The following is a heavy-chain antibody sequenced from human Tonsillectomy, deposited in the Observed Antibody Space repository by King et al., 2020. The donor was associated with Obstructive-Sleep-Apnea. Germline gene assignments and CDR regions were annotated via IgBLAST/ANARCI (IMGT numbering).Heavy chain of an antibody. D-gene: IGHD3-22*01. V-gene: IGHV3-30*18. CDR1: VFTFNTYG. J-gene: IGHJ3*02. CDR2: ISVDGSNK. Sequence: VQLVESGGGVVQPGRSLRLSCAASVFTFNTYGMHCVRQAPGKGLEWVAVISVDGSNKKDGESAKGRLTVSRVNSKNRLYLQMNSLRAGDTAVYYCAKDTSYYDSSGYFGALDIWGQGTMVTVSS. CDR3: AKDTSYYDSSGYFGALDI.